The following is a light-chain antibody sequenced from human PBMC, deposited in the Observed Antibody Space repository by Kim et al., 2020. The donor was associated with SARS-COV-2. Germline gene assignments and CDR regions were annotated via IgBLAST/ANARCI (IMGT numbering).Light chain of an antibody. CDR3: HQYYSYWT. J-gene: IGKJ1*01. V-gene: IGKV1-5*03. Sequence: SAFKGDRVMITCRASQNIGSWLAWYQQKPGKAPKLLIYKASNLESGVPSRFTGSGSGTEFTLTISSLQPDDFGTYSCHQYYSYWTFGHGTKVDIK. CDR2: KAS. CDR1: QNIGSW.